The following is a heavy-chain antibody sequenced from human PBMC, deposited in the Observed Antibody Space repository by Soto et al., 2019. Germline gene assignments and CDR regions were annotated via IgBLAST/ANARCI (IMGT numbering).Heavy chain of an antibody. CDR2: ISAYNGNT. J-gene: IGHJ4*02. V-gene: IGHV1-18*01. CDR1: GYIFSSYG. D-gene: IGHD4-4*01. CDR3: ARDGVQYPDY. Sequence: QVQLVQSGAEVKKPGASVKVSCKTSGYIFSSYGISWVRQAPGQGLEWMGWISAYNGNTKYAQNFQGRVTMTTDTSTSTVYMELRSLRSDDTAVYYCARDGVQYPDYWGQGTLVNVSS.